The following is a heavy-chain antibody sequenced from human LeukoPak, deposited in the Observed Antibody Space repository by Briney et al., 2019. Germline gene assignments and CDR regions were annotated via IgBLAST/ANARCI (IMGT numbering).Heavy chain of an antibody. CDR2: INPSGGST. CDR3: ARGDVLLAGRWYDFWSGYYYSDYYYGMDV. Sequence: GASVKVSCKASGYTFTSYYMHWVRQAPGQGLEWMGIINPSGGSTSYAQKFQGRVTMTRDTSTSTVYMELSSLRFEDTAVYYCARGDVLLAGRWYDFWSGYYYSDYYYGMDVWGQGTTVTVSS. V-gene: IGHV1-46*01. D-gene: IGHD3-3*01. J-gene: IGHJ6*02. CDR1: GYTFTSYY.